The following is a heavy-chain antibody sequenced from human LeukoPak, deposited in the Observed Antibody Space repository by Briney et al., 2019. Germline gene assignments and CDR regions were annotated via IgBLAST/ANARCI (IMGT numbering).Heavy chain of an antibody. V-gene: IGHV1-2*06. J-gene: IGHJ4*02. CDR1: GYTFTVYY. CDR3: ARDEWLAKFDY. D-gene: IGHD6-19*01. CDR2: INPNSGGT. Sequence: ASVRVSCTASGYTFTVYYMHWVRQAPGQGLEWMGRINPNSGGTNYAQKFQGRVTMTRDTSISTAYMELSRLRSDDTAVYYCARDEWLAKFDYWGQGTLVTVSS.